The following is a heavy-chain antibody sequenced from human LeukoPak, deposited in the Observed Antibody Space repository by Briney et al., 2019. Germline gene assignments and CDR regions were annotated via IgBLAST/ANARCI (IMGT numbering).Heavy chain of an antibody. J-gene: IGHJ4*02. V-gene: IGHV1-46*01. CDR1: GYTFTSYY. Sequence: ASVKVSCKASGYTFTSYYMHWVRQAPGRGLEWMGIINPSGGSTSYAQKFQGRVTMTRDMSTSTVYMELSSLRSEDTAVYYCARGPAAGYFDYWGQGTLVTVSS. CDR3: ARGPAAGYFDY. CDR2: INPSGGST. D-gene: IGHD2-2*01.